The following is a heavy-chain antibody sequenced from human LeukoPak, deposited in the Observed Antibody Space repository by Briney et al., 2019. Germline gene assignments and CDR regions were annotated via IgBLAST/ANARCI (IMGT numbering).Heavy chain of an antibody. Sequence: ASVKVSFKASGYTFTGYYMHWVRQAPGQGLEWMGWINPNRGGKNYAQKFRGRVPMTRDTSISTAYLELSRLGSDDTAVYYCARVPLGYCSSTSRHYGMDVWGQGTTVTVSS. CDR1: GYTFTGYY. J-gene: IGHJ6*01. CDR3: ARVPLGYCSSTSRHYGMDV. CDR2: INPNRGGK. V-gene: IGHV1-2*02. D-gene: IGHD2-2*01.